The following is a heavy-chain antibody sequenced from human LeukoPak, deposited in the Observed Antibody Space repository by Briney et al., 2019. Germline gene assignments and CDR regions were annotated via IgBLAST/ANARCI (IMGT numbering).Heavy chain of an antibody. Sequence: SSETLSLTCTVSGGSISSGGYYWSWIRQHPGKGLEWIGYIYYSGSTYYNPSLKSRVTISVDTSKNQFSLKLSSVTAADTAAYYCARAVAGTFDYWGQGTLVTVSS. CDR3: ARAVAGTFDY. CDR1: GGSISSGGYY. CDR2: IYYSGST. J-gene: IGHJ4*02. V-gene: IGHV4-31*03. D-gene: IGHD6-19*01.